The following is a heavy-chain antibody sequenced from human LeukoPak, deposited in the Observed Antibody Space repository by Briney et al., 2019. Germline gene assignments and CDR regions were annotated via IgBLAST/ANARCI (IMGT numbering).Heavy chain of an antibody. V-gene: IGHV3-23*01. J-gene: IGHJ4*02. CDR3: ARGIGTIHRYSSGWYFDY. Sequence: SGGSLRLSCAASGFTFRSYDMSWVRQAPGKGLEWVSGISGSGGSRYYADSVKGRFTISRDNSKNTLFLQMSSLRAEDTAVYYCARGIGTIHRYSSGWYFDYWGQGTLVTVSS. CDR1: GFTFRSYD. CDR2: ISGSGGSR. D-gene: IGHD6-19*01.